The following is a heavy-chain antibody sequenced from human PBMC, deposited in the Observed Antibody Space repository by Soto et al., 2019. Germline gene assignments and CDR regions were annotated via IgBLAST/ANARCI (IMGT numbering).Heavy chain of an antibody. J-gene: IGHJ5*02. CDR3: ARDPGYGRGVSFDP. V-gene: IGHV3-66*01. Sequence: EVQLVESGGGLVQPGGSLRLSCAAYGFSVSDNYMSWVRQAPGKGLEWISVIYSSGDTYYADSVKGSLTISRDNSRKTLYLQINDLRVEDMAIYYCARDPGYGRGVSFDPWGQGIPVTVSS. CDR2: IYSSGDT. D-gene: IGHD2-8*01. CDR1: GFSVSDNY.